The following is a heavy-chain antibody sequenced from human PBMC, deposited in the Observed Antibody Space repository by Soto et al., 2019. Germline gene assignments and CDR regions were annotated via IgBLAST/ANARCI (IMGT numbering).Heavy chain of an antibody. J-gene: IGHJ6*02. CDR3: ASGQQVILRYYYGLDV. D-gene: IGHD6-13*01. CDR2: IYYDDGST. Sequence: EVQLVETGGGLIQPGGSLRLSCAVSGFTVSTNYMSWVRQAPGKGLEWVSVIYYDDGSTYYADSVKGRFSISRDSSRNTLYLQMNSLRAEDTAVYYCASGQQVILRYYYGLDVWGQGNTVTFSS. CDR1: GFTVSTNY. V-gene: IGHV3-53*02.